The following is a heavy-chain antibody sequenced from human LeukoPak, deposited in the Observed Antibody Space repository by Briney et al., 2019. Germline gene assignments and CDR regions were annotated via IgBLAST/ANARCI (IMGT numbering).Heavy chain of an antibody. Sequence: GSSVKVSCKASGGTFSSYAISWVRQAPGQGLEWMGRIIPILGIANYAQKFRGRVTITADKSTSTAYMELSSLRSEDTAVYYCAGPERNPLSPDFDYWGQGTLVTVSS. J-gene: IGHJ4*02. CDR2: IIPILGIA. CDR1: GGTFSSYA. V-gene: IGHV1-69*04. D-gene: IGHD1-14*01. CDR3: AGPERNPLSPDFDY.